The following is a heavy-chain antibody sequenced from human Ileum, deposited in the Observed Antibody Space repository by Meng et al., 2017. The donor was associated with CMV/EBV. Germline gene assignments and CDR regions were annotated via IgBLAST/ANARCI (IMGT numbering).Heavy chain of an antibody. D-gene: IGHD3-3*01. V-gene: IGHV4-4*02. J-gene: IGHJ4*02. CDR1: GGSISSSNG. CDR2: IYHSGST. CDR3: ARNTMYYDFWSGYIN. Sequence: SGGSISSSNGWSWVRQPPGKGLEWIGEIYHSGSTNYNPSLKSRVTISVDKSKNQFSLKLSSVTAADTAVYYCARNTMYYDFWSGYINWGQGTLVTVSS.